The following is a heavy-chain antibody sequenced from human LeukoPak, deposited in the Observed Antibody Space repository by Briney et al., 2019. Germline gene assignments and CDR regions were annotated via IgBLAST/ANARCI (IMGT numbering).Heavy chain of an antibody. V-gene: IGHV4-59*01. CDR3: ARISYYYGSGSNVFDY. Sequence: SENLSLTCTVSGGSISSYYWSWIRQPPGKGLEWIGYIYYSGSTNYNPSLKSRVTISVDTSKNQFSLKLSSVTAADTAVYYCARISYYYGSGSNVFDYWGQGTLVTVSS. D-gene: IGHD3-10*01. J-gene: IGHJ4*02. CDR1: GGSISSYY. CDR2: IYYSGST.